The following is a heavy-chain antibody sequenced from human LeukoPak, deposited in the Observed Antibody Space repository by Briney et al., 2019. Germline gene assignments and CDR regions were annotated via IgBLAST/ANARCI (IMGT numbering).Heavy chain of an antibody. D-gene: IGHD3-22*01. CDR3: ARDHLPYDSSGYFSY. J-gene: IGHJ4*02. V-gene: IGHV3-23*01. Sequence: GGSLKLSCAGLGFTFSDYTMTWVRQTPEKGLQWVSGISGSGGSRYYADSVKGRFTISRDNSKNTLYLQMNSLRAEDTAVYYCARDHLPYDSSGYFSYWGQGTLVTVSS. CDR1: GFTFSDYT. CDR2: ISGSGGSR.